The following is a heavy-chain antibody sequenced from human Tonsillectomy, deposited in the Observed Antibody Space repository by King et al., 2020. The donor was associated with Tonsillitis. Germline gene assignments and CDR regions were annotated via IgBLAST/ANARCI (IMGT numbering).Heavy chain of an antibody. Sequence: EVQLVESGGGLVKPGRSLRLSCTGSGFTFGDYAMSCFRQAPGKGLQWVGFTRSKVYGGTTEYAASVKGRFTISRDDSQSIAYLQMTSLKTEDTAVYYCTRGRAAVANYYYNGMDVWGQGTTVTVSS. CDR2: TRSKVYGGTT. CDR3: TRGRAAVANYYYNGMDV. CDR1: GFTFGDYA. V-gene: IGHV3-49*05. D-gene: IGHD6-19*01. J-gene: IGHJ6*02.